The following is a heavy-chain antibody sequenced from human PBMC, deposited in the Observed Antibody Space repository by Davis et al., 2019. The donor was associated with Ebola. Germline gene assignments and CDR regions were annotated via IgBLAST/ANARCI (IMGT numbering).Heavy chain of an antibody. Sequence: GESLKISCAASGFTFSSYSMNWVRQAPGKGLEWVSYISSSGSTIYYADSVKGRFTISKDNAKNSLYLQMNSLRAEDTAVYYCTTGPPYGDYRDYWGQGTLVTVSS. J-gene: IGHJ4*02. CDR3: TTGPPYGDYRDY. V-gene: IGHV3-48*04. CDR1: GFTFSSYS. CDR2: ISSSGSTI. D-gene: IGHD4-17*01.